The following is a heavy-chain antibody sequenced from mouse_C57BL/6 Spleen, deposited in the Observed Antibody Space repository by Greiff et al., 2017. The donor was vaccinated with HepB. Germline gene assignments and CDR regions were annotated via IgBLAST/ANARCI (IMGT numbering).Heavy chain of an antibody. D-gene: IGHD1-1*01. Sequence: EVQLQQSGPELVKPGASVKISCKASGYTFTDYYMNWVKQSHGKSLEWIGDINPNNGGTSYNQKFKGKATLTVDKSSSTAYMELRSLTSEDSAVYYCARAAGSSTYEGMDYWGQGTSVTVSS. V-gene: IGHV1-26*01. CDR1: GYTFTDYY. CDR3: ARAAGSSTYEGMDY. CDR2: INPNNGGT. J-gene: IGHJ4*01.